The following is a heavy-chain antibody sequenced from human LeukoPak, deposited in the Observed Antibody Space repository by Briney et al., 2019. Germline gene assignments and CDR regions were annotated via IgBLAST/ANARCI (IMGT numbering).Heavy chain of an antibody. D-gene: IGHD1-20*01. CDR2: ISSSSSYI. J-gene: IGHJ4*02. CDR3: ARAHGYNWNVGY. CDR1: GFTFSSYS. Sequence: AGGSLRLSCAASGFTFSSYSMNWVRQAPGKGLEWVSSISSSSSYIYYADSVKGRFTISRDNAKNSLYLQMNSLRAEDTAVYYCARAHGYNWNVGYWGQGTLVTVSS. V-gene: IGHV3-21*01.